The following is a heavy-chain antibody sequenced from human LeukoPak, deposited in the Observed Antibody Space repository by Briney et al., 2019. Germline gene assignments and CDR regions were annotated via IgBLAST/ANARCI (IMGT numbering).Heavy chain of an antibody. Sequence: PGGSLRLSCTASGFTFSSYEVNWVRLAPGKGLEWVSDISSSGSFIYYADSVKGRFIISRDNAKNSLYLQLNSLRAEDTAVYYCARTLYNTGSYYMDVWGKGTTVTVSS. D-gene: IGHD5-24*01. CDR2: ISSSGSFI. CDR1: GFTFSSYE. V-gene: IGHV3-48*03. J-gene: IGHJ6*03. CDR3: ARTLYNTGSYYMDV.